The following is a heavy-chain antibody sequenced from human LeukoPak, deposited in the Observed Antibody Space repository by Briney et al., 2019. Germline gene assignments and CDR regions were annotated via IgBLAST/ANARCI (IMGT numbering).Heavy chain of an antibody. CDR2: ISAYNGNT. CDR1: GYTFTSYG. J-gene: IGHJ5*02. CDR3: AREAGPIGYSSSTNNWFDP. Sequence: GASVKVSCKASGYTFTSYGITWVRQAPGQGLEWMGWISAYNGNTDYAQKLQGRVTMTTDTSTSTAYMELRSLTSDDTAVYYCAREAGPIGYSSSTNNWFDPWGRGTLLSVSS. V-gene: IGHV1-18*04. D-gene: IGHD6-13*01.